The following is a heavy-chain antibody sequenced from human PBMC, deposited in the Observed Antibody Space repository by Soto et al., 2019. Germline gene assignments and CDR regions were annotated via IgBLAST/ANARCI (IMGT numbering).Heavy chain of an antibody. CDR3: ARDSRGVRASDY. CDR2: IYYSGST. CDR1: GGSISSGGYY. J-gene: IGHJ4*02. Sequence: SETLSLTCTVSGGSISSGGYYWSWIRQHPGKGLGWIGYIYYSGSTYYNPSLKSRVTISVDTSKNQFSLKLSSVTAADTAVYYCARDSRGVRASDYWGQGTLVTVSS. D-gene: IGHD3-10*01. V-gene: IGHV4-31*03.